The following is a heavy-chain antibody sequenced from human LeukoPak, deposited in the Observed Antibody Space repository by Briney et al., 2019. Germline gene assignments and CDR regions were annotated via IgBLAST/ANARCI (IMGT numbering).Heavy chain of an antibody. CDR3: AAARSRSGYAWAPDY. V-gene: IGHV1-3*03. J-gene: IGHJ4*02. D-gene: IGHD3-22*01. CDR2: INAGNGNT. Sequence: GASVKVSCKASGYTFTSYAMHWVRQAPGQRLEWMGWINAGNGNTKYSQEFQGRVTITRDTSASTAYMELSSLRSEDTAVYYCAAARSRSGYAWAPDYWGQGTLVTVSS. CDR1: GYTFTSYA.